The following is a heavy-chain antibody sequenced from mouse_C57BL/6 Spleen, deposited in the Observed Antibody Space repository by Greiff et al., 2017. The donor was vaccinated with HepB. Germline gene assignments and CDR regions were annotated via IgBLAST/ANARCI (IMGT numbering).Heavy chain of an antibody. CDR2: IYPGDGDT. V-gene: IGHV1-82*01. J-gene: IGHJ4*01. CDR1: GYAFSSSW. CDR3: ARSTAQATGAMDY. Sequence: QVQLQQPGPELVKPGASVKISCKASGYAFSSSWMNWVKQRPGKGLEWIGRIYPGDGDTNYNGKFKGKATLTADKSSSTAYMQLSSLTSEDSAVYFCARSTAQATGAMDYWGQGTSVTVSS. D-gene: IGHD3-2*02.